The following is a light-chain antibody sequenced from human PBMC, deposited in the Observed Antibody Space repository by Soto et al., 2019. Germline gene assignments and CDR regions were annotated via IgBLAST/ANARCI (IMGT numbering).Light chain of an antibody. Sequence: EIGMTQSPDTLSVSPGERATLSCRASKSISSNLAWYQQKPGQAPRLLIYGASTRATGIPARFSGSGSGTEFTLTISSLQSEDFGVYYCQQYNKWPPWAFGQGTKVEIK. CDR2: GAS. CDR1: KSISSN. J-gene: IGKJ1*01. CDR3: QQYNKWPPWA. V-gene: IGKV3-15*01.